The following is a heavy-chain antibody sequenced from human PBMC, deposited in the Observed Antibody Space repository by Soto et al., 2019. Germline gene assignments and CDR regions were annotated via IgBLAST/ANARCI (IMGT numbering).Heavy chain of an antibody. CDR2: IKSKTDGGTT. CDR1: GFTFSNAW. Sequence: EVQLVESGGGLVKPGGSLRLSCAASGFTFSNAWMNWVRQAPGKGLEWVGRIKSKTDGGTTDYAAPVKGRFTISRDDSKNTLYLQMNSLKTEDTAVYYCTTDHSHSVVPAAMGGDAFDIWGQGTMVTVSS. V-gene: IGHV3-15*07. CDR3: TTDHSHSVVPAAMGGDAFDI. D-gene: IGHD2-2*01. J-gene: IGHJ3*02.